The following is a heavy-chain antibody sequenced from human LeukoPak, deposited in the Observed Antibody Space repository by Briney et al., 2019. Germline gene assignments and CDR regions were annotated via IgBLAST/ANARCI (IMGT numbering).Heavy chain of an antibody. V-gene: IGHV4-39*01. CDR2: INHSGST. J-gene: IGHJ4*02. D-gene: IGHD6-13*01. Sequence: PSQTLSLTCTVSGGSISSGYNYWCWIRQPPGKGLEWIGEINHSGSTNYNPSLKSRVTISVDTSKNQFSLKLSSVTAADTAVYYCARQHSSSWFNWGQGTLVTVSS. CDR1: GGSISSGYNY. CDR3: ARQHSSSWFN.